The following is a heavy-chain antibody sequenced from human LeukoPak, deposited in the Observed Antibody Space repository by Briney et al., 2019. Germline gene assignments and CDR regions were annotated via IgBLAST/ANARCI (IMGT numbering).Heavy chain of an antibody. Sequence: GGSLRLPCAASGFTFNDYGMSWVRYGPGKGLEWVSGINWNGGTTGYADSVRGRFTVSRDNAKNSLYLQMNSLRAEDTALYYFARDKHYYDSSNYVWGQGTLVTVSS. CDR3: ARDKHYYDSSNYV. CDR2: INWNGGTT. V-gene: IGHV3-20*04. J-gene: IGHJ4*02. D-gene: IGHD3-22*01. CDR1: GFTFNDYG.